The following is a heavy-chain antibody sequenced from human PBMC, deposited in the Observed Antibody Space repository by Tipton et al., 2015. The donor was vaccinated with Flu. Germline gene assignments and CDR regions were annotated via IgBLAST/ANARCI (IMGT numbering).Heavy chain of an antibody. D-gene: IGHD3-3*01. V-gene: IGHV4-34*01. CDR1: GGSFSDYF. CDR3: ARVPQLVFDVWRVPTSMDV. Sequence: TLSLTCAVYGGSFSDYFWTWVRQTPGNGLEWIGEIDHRGSTNYKPSLRSRVTISVDTSKNQFSLKLNSVTAADTAVYYCARVPQLVFDVWRVPTSMDVWGQGTTVTVSS. J-gene: IGHJ6*02. CDR2: IDHRGST.